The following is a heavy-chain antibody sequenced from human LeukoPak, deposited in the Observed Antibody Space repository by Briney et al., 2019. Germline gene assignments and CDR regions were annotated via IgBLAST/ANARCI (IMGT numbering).Heavy chain of an antibody. V-gene: IGHV3-20*04. J-gene: IGHJ5*02. CDR3: ARPGYSTDWGRFDP. CDR2: INWNGDST. CDR1: GFTFGDYG. D-gene: IGHD6-19*01. Sequence: GGXXRLSCAASGFTFGDYGMSWVRQGPGKGLEWVSGINWNGDSTGYADSVKGRFTISRDNDKNTLYLQMNSLRAEDTALYYCARPGYSTDWGRFDPWGQGTLVTVSS.